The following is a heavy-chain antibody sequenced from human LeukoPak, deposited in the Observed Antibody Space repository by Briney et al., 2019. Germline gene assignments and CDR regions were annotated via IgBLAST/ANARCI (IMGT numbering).Heavy chain of an antibody. V-gene: IGHV4-30-4*01. D-gene: IGHD3-10*01. J-gene: IGHJ4*02. CDR2: IYYSGST. Sequence: PSQTLSPTCTVSGGSISSGDYYWSWIRQPPGKGLEWIGYIYYSGSTYYNPSLKSRVTISVDTSKNQFSLKLSSVTAADTAVYYCAREWFGEPSHYFDYWGQGTLVTVSS. CDR1: GGSISSGDYY. CDR3: AREWFGEPSHYFDY.